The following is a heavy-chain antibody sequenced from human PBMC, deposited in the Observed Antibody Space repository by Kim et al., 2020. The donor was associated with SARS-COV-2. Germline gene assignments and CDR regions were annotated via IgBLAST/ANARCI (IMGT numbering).Heavy chain of an antibody. CDR3: ARDDDDTHLGYCFDL. D-gene: IGHD1-1*01. V-gene: IGHV3-48*03. J-gene: IGHJ4*02. Sequence: NSVKGRFTYSRDNSKNALYMQVNSLRAEDTAVYYCARDDDDTHLGYCFDLWGQGTQLTVSS.